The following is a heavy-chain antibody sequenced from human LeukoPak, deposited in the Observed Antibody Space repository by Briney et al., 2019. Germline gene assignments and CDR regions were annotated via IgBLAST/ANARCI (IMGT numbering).Heavy chain of an antibody. CDR1: GYTFTSYG. CDR2: IIPIFGTA. J-gene: IGHJ3*02. CDR3: ARDYCSSTSCYASNAFDI. D-gene: IGHD2-2*01. V-gene: IGHV1-69*13. Sequence: ASVKVSCKASGYTFTSYGISWVRQAPGQGLEWMGGIIPIFGTANYAQKFQGRVTITADESTSTAYMELSSLRSEDTAVYYCARDYCSSTSCYASNAFDIWGQGTMVTVSS.